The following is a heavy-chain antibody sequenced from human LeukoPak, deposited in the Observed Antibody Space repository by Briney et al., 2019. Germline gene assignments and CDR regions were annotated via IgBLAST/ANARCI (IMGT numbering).Heavy chain of an antibody. V-gene: IGHV3-30*02. CDR2: IRYDGSNK. Sequence: PGGSLRLSCAASGFTFSSYGMHWVRQAPGKGLEWVAFIRYDGSNKYYADSVKGRFTISRDNSKNTLYPQMNSLRAEDTAVYYCAKGIEVVAATGFDYWGQGTLVTVSS. J-gene: IGHJ4*02. CDR1: GFTFSSYG. D-gene: IGHD2-15*01. CDR3: AKGIEVVAATGFDY.